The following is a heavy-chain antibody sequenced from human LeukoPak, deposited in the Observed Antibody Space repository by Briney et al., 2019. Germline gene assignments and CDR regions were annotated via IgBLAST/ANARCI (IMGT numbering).Heavy chain of an antibody. J-gene: IGHJ5*02. V-gene: IGHV1-69*05. Sequence: ASVKLSCKASGGPFSSYAISWVRQAPGQGLQWMGGIIPIFGTANYAQKFQGRVTITTDESTSTAYMELSSLRSEDTAVYYCARAGYSSSSLQTWGQGTLVTVSS. CDR2: IIPIFGTA. D-gene: IGHD6-6*01. CDR1: GGPFSSYA. CDR3: ARAGYSSSSLQT.